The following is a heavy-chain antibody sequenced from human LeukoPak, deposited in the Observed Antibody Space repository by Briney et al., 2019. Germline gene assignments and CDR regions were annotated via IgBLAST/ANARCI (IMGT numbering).Heavy chain of an antibody. J-gene: IGHJ4*02. D-gene: IGHD1-26*01. CDR1: GFTFSSYS. Sequence: GGSLRLSCAASGFTFSSYSTNWVRQAPGKGLEWVSSISSSSSYIYYADSVKGRFTISRDNAKNSLYLQMNSLRAEDTAVYYCARVGGVGATTLDYWGQGTLVTVSS. CDR3: ARVGGVGATTLDY. CDR2: ISSSSSYI. V-gene: IGHV3-21*01.